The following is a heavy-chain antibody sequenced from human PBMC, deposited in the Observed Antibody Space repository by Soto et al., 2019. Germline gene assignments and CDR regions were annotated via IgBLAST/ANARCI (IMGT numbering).Heavy chain of an antibody. CDR1: GFPFSTYT. Sequence: GGSLRLSCAASGFPFSTYTMNWVRQAAGKGLEWVSYISSSSSTIYYADYVEGRVTISTDNAKNSLYLQMNSLRDEDTAVYYCARGDDSSGWYNYFDYWGQGTLVNVSS. V-gene: IGHV3-48*02. CDR2: ISSSSSTI. CDR3: ARGDDSSGWYNYFDY. J-gene: IGHJ4*02. D-gene: IGHD6-19*01.